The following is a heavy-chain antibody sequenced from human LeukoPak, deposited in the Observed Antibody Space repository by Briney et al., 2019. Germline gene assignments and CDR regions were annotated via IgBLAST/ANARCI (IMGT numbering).Heavy chain of an antibody. J-gene: IGHJ3*02. Sequence: PGGSLRHSCAASGCNFRNYDMHWVRRAPGKGLEWVASIRSDANNKYYADSVKGRFTISRDNAKNTLFLQMNSLRAEDTAVYYCARAYYFDTTGHDSDALDIWGRGTMVTVSS. V-gene: IGHV3-33*01. CDR1: GCNFRNYD. D-gene: IGHD3-22*01. CDR2: IRSDANNK. CDR3: ARAYYFDTTGHDSDALDI.